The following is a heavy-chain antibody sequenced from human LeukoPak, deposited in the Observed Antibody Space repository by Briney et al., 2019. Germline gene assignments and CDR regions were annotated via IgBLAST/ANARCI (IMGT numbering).Heavy chain of an antibody. J-gene: IGHJ2*01. V-gene: IGHV4-59*01. CDR2: IYYSGST. CDR1: VGSISSYY. Sequence: PSETLSLTCTVSVGSISSYYWSWIRQPPAKGLEWIGYIYYSGSTNYNPSLKSRVTISVDTSKHQFSLKLSSVTAADTAVYYCARVYYSSSYDYWYFDLWGRGTMVTVSS. D-gene: IGHD6-13*01. CDR3: ARVYYSSSYDYWYFDL.